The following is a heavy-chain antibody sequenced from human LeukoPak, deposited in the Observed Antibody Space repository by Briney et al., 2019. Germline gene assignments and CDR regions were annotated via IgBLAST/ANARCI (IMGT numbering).Heavy chain of an antibody. V-gene: IGHV3-20*04. CDR3: ARDQKGGGPSDY. Sequence: PGGSLRLSCAASGFTFDDYGMSWVRQAPGKGLELVSGINWNGGSTGYADSVKGRFTISRDNAKNSPYLQMNSLRAEDTALYYCARDQKGGGPSDYWGQGTLVTVSS. CDR1: GFTFDDYG. CDR2: INWNGGST. J-gene: IGHJ4*02. D-gene: IGHD3-16*01.